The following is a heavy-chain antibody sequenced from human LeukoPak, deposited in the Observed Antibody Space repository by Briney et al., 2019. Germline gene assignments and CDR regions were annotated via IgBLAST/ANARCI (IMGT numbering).Heavy chain of an antibody. CDR2: IYSGGST. J-gene: IGHJ2*01. D-gene: IGHD3-22*01. V-gene: IGHV3-53*05. CDR1: GFTVSSNY. Sequence: GGSLRLSCAASGFTVSSNYMSWVRQAPGKGLEWVSVIYSGGSTYYADSVKGRFSISRDNSKNTISVQMNSLRPEDTAVYYCAKDADRSGYNGDWYFDLWGRGTLVTVSS. CDR3: AKDADRSGYNGDWYFDL.